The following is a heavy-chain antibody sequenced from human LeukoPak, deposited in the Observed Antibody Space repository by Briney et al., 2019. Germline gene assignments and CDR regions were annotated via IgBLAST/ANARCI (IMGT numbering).Heavy chain of an antibody. J-gene: IGHJ4*02. CDR3: ARVSYYYDSSGYFVFYFDY. CDR1: GGSISSYY. D-gene: IGHD3-22*01. V-gene: IGHV4-59*01. Sequence: PSETLSLTCTVSGGSISSYYWSWIRQPPGKGLEWIGYIYYSGNTNYNPSLKSRVTISVDTSKNQFSLNLNSVTAADSAVYYCARVSYYYDSSGYFVFYFDYWGQGTLVAVSS. CDR2: IYYSGNT.